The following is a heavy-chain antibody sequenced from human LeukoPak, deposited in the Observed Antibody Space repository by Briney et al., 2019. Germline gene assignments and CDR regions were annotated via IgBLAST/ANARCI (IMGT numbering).Heavy chain of an antibody. J-gene: IGHJ4*02. CDR2: ISSSSSYI. CDR3: ARDRDGSTLDY. V-gene: IGHV3-21*01. CDR1: GFTFSGYW. D-gene: IGHD5-24*01. Sequence: GGSLRLSCTASGFTFSGYWMNWVRQAPGKGLEWVSSISSSSSYIYYADSVKGRFTISRDNAKNSLYLQMNSLRAEDTAVYYCARDRDGSTLDYWGQGTLVTVSS.